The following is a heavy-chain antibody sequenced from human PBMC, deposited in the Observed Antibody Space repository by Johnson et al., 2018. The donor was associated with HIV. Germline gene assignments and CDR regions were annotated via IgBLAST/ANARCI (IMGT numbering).Heavy chain of an antibody. Sequence: QVQLVESGGGVVQPGKSLRLSCAASGFTFSSYGMHWVRQAPGKGLEWVAVISYNGSNKYYADSVKGRFTISRDNSKNTLYVQMNSLRGEDTAVYYCAKSTQANIFREAGPYGAFDVWGQGTMVTVFS. CDR1: GFTFSSYG. D-gene: IGHD3-10*01. V-gene: IGHV3-30*18. J-gene: IGHJ3*01. CDR3: AKSTQANIFREAGPYGAFDV. CDR2: ISYNGSNK.